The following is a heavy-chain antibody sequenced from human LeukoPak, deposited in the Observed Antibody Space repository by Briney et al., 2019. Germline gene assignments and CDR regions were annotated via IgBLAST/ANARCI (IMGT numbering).Heavy chain of an antibody. CDR1: GYTFTDYY. CDR3: ARSYFDVLTNYYMWLAP. V-gene: IGHV1-2*02. J-gene: IGHJ5*02. Sequence: GASVKVSCKASGYTFTDYYIHWVRQAPGQGLEWMGWINLNSGDTYYAQNFQDRATMTGDTSISTAYLELSSLRSDDTAVFYCARSYFDVLTNYYMWLAPWGQGTLVTVSS. CDR2: INLNSGDT. D-gene: IGHD3-9*01.